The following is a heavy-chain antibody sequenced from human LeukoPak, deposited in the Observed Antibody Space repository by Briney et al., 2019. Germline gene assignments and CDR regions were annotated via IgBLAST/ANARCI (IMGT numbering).Heavy chain of an antibody. D-gene: IGHD3-3*01. V-gene: IGHV3-23*01. CDR1: GFTFSSYA. Sequence: GGSLRLSCAASGFTFSSYAMTWVRQAPGKGLEWVSAISGSGGSTYYADSVKGRFTISRDNSKNTLFLQMNSLRAEDTAVYYCARGDYDFWSGPSAGYYYGMDAWGQGTTVTVSS. CDR2: ISGSGGST. J-gene: IGHJ6*02. CDR3: ARGDYDFWSGPSAGYYYGMDA.